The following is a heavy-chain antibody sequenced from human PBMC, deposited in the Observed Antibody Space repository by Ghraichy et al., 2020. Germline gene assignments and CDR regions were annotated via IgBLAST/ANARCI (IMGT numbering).Heavy chain of an antibody. CDR2: IYTSGST. J-gene: IGHJ2*01. CDR3: ARRALSSYWYFDL. CDR1: GGSISSYY. D-gene: IGHD2-2*01. Sequence: SENLSLTCTVSGGSISSYYWSWIRQPPGKGLEWIGYIYTSGSTNYNPSLKSRVTISVDTSKNQFSLKLSSVTAADTAVYYCARRALSSYWYFDLWGRGTLVTVSS. V-gene: IGHV4-4*09.